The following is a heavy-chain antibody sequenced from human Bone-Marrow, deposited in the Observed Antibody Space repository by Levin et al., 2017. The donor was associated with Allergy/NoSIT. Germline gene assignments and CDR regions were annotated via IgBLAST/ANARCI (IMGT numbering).Heavy chain of an antibody. CDR1: GYTFTNYF. CDR2: IYPDDSDT. Sequence: GESLKISCEVSGYTFTNYFIAWVRQTPGRGLDLMGIIYPDDSDTKYSPSFPGQVSMSADKSINTAYLQWSSLKASDTAMYYCARRLPVGTFDYWGLGTLVTVSS. V-gene: IGHV5-51*01. CDR3: ARRLPVGTFDY. J-gene: IGHJ4*02. D-gene: IGHD2-21*02.